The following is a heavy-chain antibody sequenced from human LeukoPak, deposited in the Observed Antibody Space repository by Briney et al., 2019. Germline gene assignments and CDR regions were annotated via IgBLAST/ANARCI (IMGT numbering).Heavy chain of an antibody. Sequence: PSETLSLTCAVYGGSFSGYYWSWIRQPPGKGLEWIGEINHSGSTNYNPSLKSRVTISVDTSKNQFPLKLSSVTAADTAVYYCARSYSSSWSWFDPWGQGTLVTVSS. D-gene: IGHD6-13*01. V-gene: IGHV4-34*01. CDR2: INHSGST. CDR3: ARSYSSSWSWFDP. J-gene: IGHJ5*02. CDR1: GGSFSGYY.